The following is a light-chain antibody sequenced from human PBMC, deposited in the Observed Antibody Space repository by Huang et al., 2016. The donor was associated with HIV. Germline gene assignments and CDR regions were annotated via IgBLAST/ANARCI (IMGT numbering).Light chain of an antibody. CDR1: QTISTF. J-gene: IGKJ4*01. CDR2: AAS. V-gene: IGKV1-39*01. CDR3: QQTSSVPLT. Sequence: DIQMTQSPSSLSASVGDRISITCRASQTISTFLNWYQQKPGKAPKLRIYAASNLQSGVSSRFSCTGSGTLFTLTVTGLLPDDFATYFCQQTSSVPLTFGGGTKVEMK.